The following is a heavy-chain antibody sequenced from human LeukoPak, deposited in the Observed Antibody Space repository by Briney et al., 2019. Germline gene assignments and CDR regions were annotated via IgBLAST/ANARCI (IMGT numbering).Heavy chain of an antibody. Sequence: GGSLRLSCAASGFTVSSNYMSWVRQAPGKGLEWVSVIYSGGSTYYADSVKGRFTISRHNSKNTLYLQMNSLRAEDTAVYYCARYPCSGGSCYLDYWGQGTLVTVSS. J-gene: IGHJ4*02. CDR3: ARYPCSGGSCYLDY. CDR1: GFTVSSNY. CDR2: IYSGGST. V-gene: IGHV3-53*04. D-gene: IGHD2-15*01.